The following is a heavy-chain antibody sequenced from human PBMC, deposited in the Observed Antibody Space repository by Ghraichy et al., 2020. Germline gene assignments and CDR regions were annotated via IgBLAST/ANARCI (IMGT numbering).Heavy chain of an antibody. CDR2: ISSCSSYI. D-gene: IGHD3-22*01. Sequence: GGSLRLSCAASGFTFSSYSMNWVRQAPGKGLEWVSSISSCSSYIYYADSLKGRFTISRDNAKNSLYLQMNSLRAEDTAVYYCASEYYYDSSGYYPKDYWGQGTLVTVSS. CDR1: GFTFSSYS. V-gene: IGHV3-21*01. J-gene: IGHJ4*02. CDR3: ASEYYYDSSGYYPKDY.